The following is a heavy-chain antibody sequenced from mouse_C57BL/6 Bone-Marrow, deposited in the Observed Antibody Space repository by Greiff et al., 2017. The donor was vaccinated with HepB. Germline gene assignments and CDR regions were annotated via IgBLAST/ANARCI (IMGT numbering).Heavy chain of an antibody. D-gene: IGHD4-1*01. CDR1: GYTFTSYG. CDR2: IYPRSGNT. V-gene: IGHV1-81*01. CDR3: ARSLGRGY. Sequence: VKLQESGAELARPGASVKLSCKASGYTFTSYGISWVKQRTGQGLEWIGEIYPRSGNTYYNEKFKGKATLTADKSSSTAYMELRSLTSEDSAVYFCARSLGRGYWGQGTTLTVSS. J-gene: IGHJ2*01.